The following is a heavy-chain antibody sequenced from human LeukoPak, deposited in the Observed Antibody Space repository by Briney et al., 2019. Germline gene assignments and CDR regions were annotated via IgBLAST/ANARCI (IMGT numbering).Heavy chain of an antibody. Sequence: SQTLSLTCAISGDSVSSNSAAWNWIRQSPSRGLEWLGRTYYRSKWYNDYAVSVKSRITINPDTSKNQFSLQLNSVTPEDAAVYYCARASRVNLEWLLTFDYWGQGTLVTVSS. CDR3: ARASRVNLEWLLTFDY. J-gene: IGHJ4*02. CDR2: TYYRSKWYN. CDR1: GDSVSSNSAA. D-gene: IGHD3-3*01. V-gene: IGHV6-1*01.